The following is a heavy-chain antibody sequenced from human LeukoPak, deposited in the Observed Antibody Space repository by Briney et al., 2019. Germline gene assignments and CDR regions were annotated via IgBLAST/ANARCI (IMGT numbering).Heavy chain of an antibody. D-gene: IGHD6-6*01. J-gene: IGHJ6*03. Sequence: GGSLRLSCAASGFTFSSYGMHWVRQAPGKGLEWVAVIWYDGSNKYYADSVKGRFTISRDNSKNTLYLQMNSLRAEDTAVYYCARANRRHREYSSPNYYYYMDVWGKGTTVTVSS. CDR1: GFTFSSYG. V-gene: IGHV3-33*01. CDR3: ARANRRHREYSSPNYYYYMDV. CDR2: IWYDGSNK.